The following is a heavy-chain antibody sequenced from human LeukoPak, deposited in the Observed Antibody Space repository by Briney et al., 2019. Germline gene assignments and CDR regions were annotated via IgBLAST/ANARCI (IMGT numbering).Heavy chain of an antibody. Sequence: KPSETLSLTCTVSGGSLTSTYYFWGWIRQPPGKGLEWIGSISHTGSTYYNPSLKSRVTLSVDTSKNQFSLKLSSVTAADTAVYYCARAHCAGDCDYGMDVWGQGTTVTVYS. V-gene: IGHV4-39*07. CDR2: ISHTGST. CDR3: ARAHCAGDCDYGMDV. CDR1: GGSLTSTYYF. J-gene: IGHJ6*02. D-gene: IGHD2-21*02.